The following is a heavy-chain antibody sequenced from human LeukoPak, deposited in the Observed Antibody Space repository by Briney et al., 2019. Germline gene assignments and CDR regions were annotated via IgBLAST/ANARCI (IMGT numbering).Heavy chain of an antibody. V-gene: IGHV3-21*01. D-gene: IGHD5-18*01. CDR2: ISSSSSYI. CDR1: GFTFSSYS. CDR3: ARENPSWIQLWSDAFDI. Sequence: PGGSLRLSCAASGFTFSSYSMNWVRQAPGKGLEWVSSISSSSSYIYYADSVKGRFTISRDNAKNSLYLQMNSLRAEDTAVYYCARENPSWIQLWSDAFDIWGQGTMVTVSS. J-gene: IGHJ3*02.